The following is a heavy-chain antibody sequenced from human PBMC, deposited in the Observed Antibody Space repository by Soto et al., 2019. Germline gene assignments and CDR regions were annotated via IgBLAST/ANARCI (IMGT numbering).Heavy chain of an antibody. CDR1: GFTFSSYE. Sequence: PGGSLRLSCAASGFTFSSYEMNWVRQAPGKGLEWVSYISSSGSTIYYADSVKGRLTISRDNAKNSLYLQMNSLRAEDTAVYYCASLVGYYYGMDVWGQGTTVTVSS. D-gene: IGHD2-2*01. V-gene: IGHV3-48*03. CDR2: ISSSGSTI. CDR3: ASLVGYYYGMDV. J-gene: IGHJ6*02.